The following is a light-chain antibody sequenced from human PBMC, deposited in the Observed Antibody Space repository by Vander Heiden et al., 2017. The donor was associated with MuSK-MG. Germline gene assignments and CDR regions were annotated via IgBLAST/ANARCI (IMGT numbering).Light chain of an antibody. Sequence: EIMMTQSPATLSVSPGESATLSCRASQSVSSNLAWYQQKPGQAPRLLIYSASTRATAIPARFSGSGSGTEFTLTISSLQSEDFAVYYCQQDNNWYTFGQRTKLEIK. CDR1: QSVSSN. CDR2: SAS. V-gene: IGKV3-15*01. J-gene: IGKJ2*01. CDR3: QQDNNWYT.